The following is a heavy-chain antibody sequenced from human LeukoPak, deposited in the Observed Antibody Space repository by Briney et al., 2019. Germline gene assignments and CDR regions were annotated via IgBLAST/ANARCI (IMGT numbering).Heavy chain of an antibody. CDR3: ARGAYHYGSGSYYFDY. J-gene: IGHJ4*02. CDR1: GGSISSYY. CDR2: IYTSGST. V-gene: IGHV4-4*07. Sequence: PSETLSLTCTVSGGSISSYYWSWIWQPAGKGLEWIGRIYTSGSTNHNPSLKSRVTMSVDKSKNQLSLKLSSVTAADTAVYYCARGAYHYGSGSYYFDYWGQGTLVTVSS. D-gene: IGHD3-10*01.